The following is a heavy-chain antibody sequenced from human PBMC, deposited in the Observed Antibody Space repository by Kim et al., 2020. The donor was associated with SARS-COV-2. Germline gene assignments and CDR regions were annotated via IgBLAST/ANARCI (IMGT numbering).Heavy chain of an antibody. D-gene: IGHD1-26*01. CDR3: ARLRWISGSYFDY. Sequence: YGPSFKGQVTISADKSISTAYLQWSSLKASDTAMYYCARLRWISGSYFDYWGQGTLVTVSS. J-gene: IGHJ4*02. V-gene: IGHV5-51*01.